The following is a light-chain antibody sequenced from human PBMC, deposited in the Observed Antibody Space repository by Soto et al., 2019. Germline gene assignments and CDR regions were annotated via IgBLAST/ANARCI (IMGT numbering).Light chain of an antibody. J-gene: IGLJ1*01. CDR3: SSYTTSSTHI. Sequence: QSVLTQPASVSGSPGQSITISCTGTYNDVGGYNFVSWYQHHPGKAPKLIIYDVTDRPSGVSNHFSGSKSGNTASLTISGLQAGDEADYYCSSYTTSSTHIFGTGTKLTVL. CDR2: DVT. CDR1: YNDVGGYNF. V-gene: IGLV2-14*03.